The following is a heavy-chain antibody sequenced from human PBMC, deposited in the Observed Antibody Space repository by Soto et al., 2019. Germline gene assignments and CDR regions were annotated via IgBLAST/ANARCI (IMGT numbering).Heavy chain of an antibody. V-gene: IGHV3-23*01. J-gene: IGHJ6*02. CDR3: ASSSGDLDVYGMDI. D-gene: IGHD3-10*01. CDR1: GFTFSRYA. CDR2: VTGGGHTT. Sequence: GGSLSLSCAASGFTFSRYAMSWVRQAPGKGLEWASTVTGGGHTTYNADSVNGRFTISRDNSKNTLYLQMNNLRAEDTAIYYCASSSGDLDVYGMDIWGPGTTVTVSS.